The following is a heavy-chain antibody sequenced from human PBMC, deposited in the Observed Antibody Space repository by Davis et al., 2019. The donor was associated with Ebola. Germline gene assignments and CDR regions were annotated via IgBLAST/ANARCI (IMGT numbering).Heavy chain of an antibody. J-gene: IGHJ4*02. CDR1: GYTFTSYY. CDR3: ARGTVLRNLPYYFDY. Sequence: ASVKVSCKASGYTFTSYYMHWVRQAPGQGLEWMGIINPSGGSTSYAQKFQGRVTMTRDTSTSTVYMELRSLRSDDTAVYYCARGTVLRNLPYYFDYWGQGTLVTVSS. CDR2: INPSGGST. V-gene: IGHV1-46*01. D-gene: IGHD1-14*01.